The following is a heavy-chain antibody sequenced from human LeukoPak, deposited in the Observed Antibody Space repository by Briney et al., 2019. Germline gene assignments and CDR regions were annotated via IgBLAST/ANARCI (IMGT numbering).Heavy chain of an antibody. D-gene: IGHD6-13*01. J-gene: IGHJ4*02. Sequence: GGSLRLSCSASGFTFSSYAMSWVRQAPGKGLGWVSAISGSGGSTYYADSVKGRFTISRDNSKNTLYLQMNSPRAEDTAVYYCAKGPYSTSWYGYFDYWGQGTLVTVSS. CDR2: ISGSGGST. CDR3: AKGPYSTSWYGYFDY. CDR1: GFTFSSYA. V-gene: IGHV3-23*01.